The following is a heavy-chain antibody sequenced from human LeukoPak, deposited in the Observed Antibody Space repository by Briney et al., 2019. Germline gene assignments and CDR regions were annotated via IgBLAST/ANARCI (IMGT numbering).Heavy chain of an antibody. V-gene: IGHV3-74*01. J-gene: IGHJ4*02. Sequence: GGSLRLSCAASGFTFSSYWMHWVRQAPGKGLVWVSRINSDGSSTSYADSVKGRFIISRDNAKDSLYLQMNSLRAEDTAMYYCARDVVVVVASDSNFNYWGQGTLVTVSS. CDR1: GFTFSSYW. CDR3: ARDVVVVVASDSNFNY. CDR2: INSDGSST. D-gene: IGHD2-15*01.